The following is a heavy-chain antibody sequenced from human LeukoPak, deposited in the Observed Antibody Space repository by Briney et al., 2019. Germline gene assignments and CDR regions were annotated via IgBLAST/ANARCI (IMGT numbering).Heavy chain of an antibody. CDR1: RFTFSDYY. D-gene: IGHD4-17*01. V-gene: IGHV3-7*01. Sequence: GGSLRLSCAASRFTFSDYYMTWVRQAPGRGLEWVANIKEDGSEKNYVDSVRGRFTISRDNAKNSVYLLLNSLTPEDTAVYYCARDLRAGGTWSYGVYFDLWGRGTLVTVSS. J-gene: IGHJ2*01. CDR3: ARDLRAGGTWSYGVYFDL. CDR2: IKEDGSEK.